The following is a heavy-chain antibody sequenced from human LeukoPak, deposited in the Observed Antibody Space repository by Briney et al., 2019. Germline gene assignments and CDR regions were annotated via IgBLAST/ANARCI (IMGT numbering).Heavy chain of an antibody. CDR3: ARDLAWAFDF. V-gene: IGHV3-48*01. Sequence: GGSLRLSCAASGFTFSAYSRNWVRQAPGKGLEWLSYVSSDSSLIDYADSVKGRFTISRDNAKNSLYLQMNSLRAEDAAVYYCARDLAWAFDFWGQGTMVTVSS. CDR2: VSSDSSLI. CDR1: GFTFSAYS. J-gene: IGHJ3*01. D-gene: IGHD3-3*02.